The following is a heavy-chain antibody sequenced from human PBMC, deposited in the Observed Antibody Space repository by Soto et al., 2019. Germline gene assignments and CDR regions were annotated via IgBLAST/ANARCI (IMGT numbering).Heavy chain of an antibody. Sequence: QVQLVQSGAEVKKPGASVKVSCKASGYTFTSYYMHWVRQAPGQGLEWMGIINPSGGSTSYAQKFQGRVTRPRATSTGTIYMGLSSVRCEDTAVYCCARDLGYCSGGSCYSTRLGRFDPWGQGNLVHGSS. CDR3: ARDLGYCSGGSCYSTRLGRFDP. V-gene: IGHV1-46*01. J-gene: IGHJ5*01. CDR2: INPSGGST. CDR1: GYTFTSYY. D-gene: IGHD2-15*01.